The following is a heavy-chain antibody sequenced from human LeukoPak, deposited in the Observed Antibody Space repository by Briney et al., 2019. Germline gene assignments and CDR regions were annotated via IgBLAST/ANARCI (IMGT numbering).Heavy chain of an antibody. J-gene: IGHJ6*03. CDR3: ARGWGYMDV. Sequence: SETLSLTCTVSGGSISGDYWSWIRQPAGKGLEWIGRINTSGNSNYNPSLKSRVTMSVDTSKNQFSLRLSSVTAADTAVYYCARGWGYMDVWGKGTTVTVSS. D-gene: IGHD1-26*01. CDR2: INTSGNS. CDR1: GGSISGDY. V-gene: IGHV4-4*07.